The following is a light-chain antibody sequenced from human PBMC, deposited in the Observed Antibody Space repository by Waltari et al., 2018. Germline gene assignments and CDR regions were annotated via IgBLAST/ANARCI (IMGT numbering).Light chain of an antibody. V-gene: IGLV4-69*01. CDR2: VNSDGSH. Sequence: QVVLTQSPSASASLGASVKLTCTLTSGHRRHAIAWHQHQPNKGPRDLMTVNSDGSHNKGDGIPDRFSGSSSGAERYLTISSLQSDDEADYYCQTWGTGTVVFGGGTKLTVL. J-gene: IGLJ3*02. CDR3: QTWGTGTVV. CDR1: SGHRRHA.